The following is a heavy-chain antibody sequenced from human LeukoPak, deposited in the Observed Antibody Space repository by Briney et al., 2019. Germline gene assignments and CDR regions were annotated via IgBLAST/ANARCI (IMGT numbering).Heavy chain of an antibody. J-gene: IGHJ4*02. CDR1: GFTFSSCW. CDR3: ARGRPHGNDY. V-gene: IGHV3-74*01. CDR2: IASDGSST. D-gene: IGHD4-23*01. Sequence: GGSLRLSCAASGFTFSSCWMNWVSQAPGKGLVWVSRIASDGSSTTYADSVKGRFSISRDNAKNTLYLQMNSLRVEDTAVYYCARGRPHGNDYWGQGTLVTVSS.